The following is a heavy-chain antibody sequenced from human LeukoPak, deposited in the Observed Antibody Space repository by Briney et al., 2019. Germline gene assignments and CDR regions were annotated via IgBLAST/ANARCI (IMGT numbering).Heavy chain of an antibody. CDR2: IYTSGST. J-gene: IGHJ6*03. CDR1: GGSISSYY. D-gene: IGHD4-11*01. V-gene: IGHV4-4*07. CDR3: ARVAVTTDLYYYYYYYMDV. Sequence: SDTLSLTCTVSGGSISSYYWSWIRQPAGKGLEWMGRIYTSGSTNYNPSLKSRVTTSVDTSKNQFSLKLSSVTAADTAVYYCARVAVTTDLYYYYYYYMDVWGKGTTVTVSS.